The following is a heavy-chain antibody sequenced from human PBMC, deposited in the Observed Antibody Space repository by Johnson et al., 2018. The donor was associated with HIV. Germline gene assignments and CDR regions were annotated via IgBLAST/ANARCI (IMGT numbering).Heavy chain of an antibody. CDR2: ISGSGGST. CDR1: GFTFSSFG. V-gene: IGHV3-23*04. D-gene: IGHD3-10*01. Sequence: VQVVESGGGVVQPGGSLRLSCAASGFTFSSFGMHWVRQAPGKGLEWVSAISGSGGSTYHADSVKGRFTISRDNSKNTLYLKMNSLRAEDTAVYYCARDRGDMVRGGAAFDIWGQGTMVTVSS. CDR3: ARDRGDMVRGGAAFDI. J-gene: IGHJ3*02.